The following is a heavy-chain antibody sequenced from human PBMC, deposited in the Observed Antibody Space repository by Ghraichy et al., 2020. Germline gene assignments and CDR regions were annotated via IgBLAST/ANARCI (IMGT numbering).Heavy chain of an antibody. J-gene: IGHJ5*02. CDR3: ARPYFDLEWLLEYNWFDP. CDR2: INPNSGGT. Sequence: ASVKVSCKASGYTFTGYYMHWVRQAPGQGLEWMGWINPNSGGTNYAQKFQGRVTMTRDTSISTAYMELSRLRSDDTAVYYCARPYFDLEWLLEYNWFDPWGQGTLVTVSS. D-gene: IGHD3-3*01. V-gene: IGHV1-2*02. CDR1: GYTFTGYY.